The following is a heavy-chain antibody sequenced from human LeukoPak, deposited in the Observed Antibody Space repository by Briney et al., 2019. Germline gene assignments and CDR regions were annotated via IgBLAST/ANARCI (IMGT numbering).Heavy chain of an antibody. CDR2: INPNSGGT. Sequence: ASVKVSCKASGYTFTGYYMHWVRQAPGQGLEWMGWINPNSGGTNYAQKFQGRVTMTRDTSISTAYMELSRLRSDDTAVYYCARDGKYSYGRRSYYYYMDVWGKGTTVTVSS. CDR1: GYTFTGYY. CDR3: ARDGKYSYGRRSYYYYMDV. D-gene: IGHD5-18*01. J-gene: IGHJ6*03. V-gene: IGHV1-2*02.